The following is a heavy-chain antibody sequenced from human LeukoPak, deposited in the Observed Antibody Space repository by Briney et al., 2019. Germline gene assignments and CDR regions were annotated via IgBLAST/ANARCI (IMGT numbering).Heavy chain of an antibody. V-gene: IGHV3-15*01. Sequence: GGSLRLSCAASGFTFSNAWMSWVRQAPGKGLEWVGRIKSKTDGGTTDYAAPVKGRFTISRDDSKNTLYLQMNSLKTEDTAVYYCTTDLSDGCNLFDYWGQGTLVTVSS. CDR2: IKSKTDGGTT. D-gene: IGHD5-24*01. CDR1: GFTFSNAW. CDR3: TTDLSDGCNLFDY. J-gene: IGHJ4*02.